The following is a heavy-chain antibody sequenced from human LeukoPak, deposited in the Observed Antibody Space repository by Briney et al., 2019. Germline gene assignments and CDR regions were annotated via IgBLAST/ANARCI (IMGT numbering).Heavy chain of an antibody. Sequence: PGGSLRLSCAASGFTFSSYAMSWVRQAPGKGLEWVSAINGSGGSTYYADSVKGRFTISRDNSKNTLYLQMNSLRAEDTAVYYCAKGQDIVEELPFDYWGQGTLVTVSS. CDR1: GFTFSSYA. J-gene: IGHJ4*02. CDR2: INGSGGST. CDR3: AKGQDIVEELPFDY. V-gene: IGHV3-23*01. D-gene: IGHD2-15*01.